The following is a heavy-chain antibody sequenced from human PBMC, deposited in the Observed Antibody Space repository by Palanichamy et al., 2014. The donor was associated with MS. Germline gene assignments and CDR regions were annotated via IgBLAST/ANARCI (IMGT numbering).Heavy chain of an antibody. J-gene: IGHJ4*02. D-gene: IGHD6-19*01. CDR1: GFTFSDYW. Sequence: EVQLVESGGGLVQPGGSLRLSCAASGFTFSDYWMTWIRLAPGKGLEWVANIKQDESERYYVDSVKGRFTISRDNAKNSLYLQMNSLRVEDTAMYYCVRGGWTPLDYWGQGALVTVSS. V-gene: IGHV3-7*04. CDR3: VRGGWTPLDY. CDR2: IKQDESER.